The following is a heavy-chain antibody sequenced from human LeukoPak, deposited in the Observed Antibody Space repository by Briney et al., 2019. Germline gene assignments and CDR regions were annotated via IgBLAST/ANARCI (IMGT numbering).Heavy chain of an antibody. CDR1: GFTFSSYG. CDR3: ARVQLSVYYYYYGMYV. V-gene: IGHV3-33*01. CDR2: IWYDGSNK. D-gene: IGHD1-1*01. Sequence: GRSLRLSCAASGFTFSSYGMHWVRQAPGKGLEWVAVIWYDGSNKYYADSVKGRFTISRDNSKNTLYLQMDSLRAEDTAVYYCARVQLSVYYYYYGMYVWGKGATVTVSS. J-gene: IGHJ6*04.